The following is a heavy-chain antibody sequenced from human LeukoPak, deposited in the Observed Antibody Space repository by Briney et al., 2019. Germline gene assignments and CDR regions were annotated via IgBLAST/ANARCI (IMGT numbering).Heavy chain of an antibody. CDR3: ARHGGAAYYYGMDV. Sequence: GECLRISCKGSGYSFTSYWISWVRQMPGKGLEWMGRIDPSDSYTNYSPSFQGHVTISADESISTAYLQWSSLKASDTAMYYCARHGGAAYYYGMDVWGKGTTVTVSS. V-gene: IGHV5-10-1*01. J-gene: IGHJ6*04. CDR1: GYSFTSYW. CDR2: IDPSDSYT. D-gene: IGHD6-13*01.